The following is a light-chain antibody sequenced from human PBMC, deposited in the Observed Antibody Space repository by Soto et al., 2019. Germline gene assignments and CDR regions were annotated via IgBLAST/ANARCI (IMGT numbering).Light chain of an antibody. CDR2: DVS. Sequence: QSVLTQPASVSGSPGQSITISCTGTSSDVGGYNFVSWYQQHPGKAPKLMIFDVSNRPSGVSNRFSGSKSGNTASLTISGLQAEDEADYYCSSYTRITTVYVFGTGTKLTVL. V-gene: IGLV2-14*03. CDR3: SSYTRITTVYV. J-gene: IGLJ1*01. CDR1: SSDVGGYNF.